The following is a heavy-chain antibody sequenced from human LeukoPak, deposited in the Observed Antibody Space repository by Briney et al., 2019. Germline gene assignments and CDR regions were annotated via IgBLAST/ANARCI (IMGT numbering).Heavy chain of an antibody. CDR1: GFTFSGYA. Sequence: GGSLRLSCAASGFTFSGYAMSWVRQAPGKGLEWVSAISGSGGSTYYADSVKGRFTISRDNSKNTLYLQMNGLRAEDTAVYYCAKDLVPYDFWSGFDYWGQGTLVTVSS. D-gene: IGHD3-3*01. CDR3: AKDLVPYDFWSGFDY. J-gene: IGHJ4*02. V-gene: IGHV3-23*01. CDR2: ISGSGGST.